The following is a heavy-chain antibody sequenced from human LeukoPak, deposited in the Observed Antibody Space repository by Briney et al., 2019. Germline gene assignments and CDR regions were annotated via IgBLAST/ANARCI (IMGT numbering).Heavy chain of an antibody. D-gene: IGHD1-26*01. CDR1: GFTFSDYS. J-gene: IGHJ4*02. CDR2: VSGTNTI. V-gene: IGHV3-48*02. CDR3: ARDIVGATNEPDY. Sequence: GGSLRLSCAASGFTFSDYSMNWFRQAPGKGLEWLSYVSGTNTIYYADSVRGRFTISRDNAKNSLYLQMNSLRDEDTAVYYCARDIVGATNEPDYRGQGTLVTVSS.